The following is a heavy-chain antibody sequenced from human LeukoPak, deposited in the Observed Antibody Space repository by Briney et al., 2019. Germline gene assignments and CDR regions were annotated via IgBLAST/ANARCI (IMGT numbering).Heavy chain of an antibody. D-gene: IGHD3-10*01. CDR3: ATGTMVRGVITDIDY. Sequence: GSLRLSCAASGLTFSSYGMTWVRQAPGKGLEWVSAISGSGGSTYYADSMKGRFTISRDNSKNTLFLQMNSLRAEDTAVYYCATGTMVRGVITDIDYWGQGTLVTVSS. J-gene: IGHJ4*02. V-gene: IGHV3-23*01. CDR2: ISGSGGST. CDR1: GLTFSSYG.